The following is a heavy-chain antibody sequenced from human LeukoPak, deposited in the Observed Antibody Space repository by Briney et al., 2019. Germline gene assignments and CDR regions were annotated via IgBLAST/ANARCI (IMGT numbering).Heavy chain of an antibody. CDR1: GYTFTGYY. D-gene: IGHD3-3*01. CDR2: INPNSGGT. Sequence: ASVKVSCKASGYTFTGYYMHWVRQAPGQGLEWMGWINPNSGGTNYAQKFQGRVTMTRDTSISTAYMELSRLRSDDTAVYYCARGATFWGGYYPNNWFDPWGQGTLVTVSS. J-gene: IGHJ5*02. V-gene: IGHV1-2*02. CDR3: ARGATFWGGYYPNNWFDP.